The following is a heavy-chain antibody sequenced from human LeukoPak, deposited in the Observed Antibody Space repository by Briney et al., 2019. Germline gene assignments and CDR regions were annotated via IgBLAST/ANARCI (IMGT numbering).Heavy chain of an antibody. J-gene: IGHJ4*02. CDR2: MNPNSGNT. CDR3: ARVGPEYYFDY. V-gene: IGHV1-8*03. CDR1: GYTFTSYD. Sequence: GASVKVSCKASGYTFTSYDINWVRQATGQGLEWMGWMNPNSGNTGYAQKFQGRVTITRNTSISTAYMELSSLRSDDTAVYYCARVGPEYYFDYWGQGTLVTVSS.